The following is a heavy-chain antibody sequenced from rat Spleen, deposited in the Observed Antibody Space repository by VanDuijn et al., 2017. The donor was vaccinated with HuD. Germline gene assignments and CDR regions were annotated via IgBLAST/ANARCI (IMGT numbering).Heavy chain of an antibody. Sequence: EVQLVESGGGLVQPGRSLKLSCIASGFTFSNYDMAWVRQAPTKGLEWVASIGSGGGDTYYRDSVKGRFTISGDNAKSTLYLQMDSLRSEDTATYYCARPTASSRILQIIESYPYWGQGTLVTVSS. CDR2: IGSGGGDT. V-gene: IGHV5S23*01. J-gene: IGHJ3*01. CDR1: GFTFSNYD. D-gene: IGHD1-6*01. CDR3: ARPTASSRILQIIESYPY.